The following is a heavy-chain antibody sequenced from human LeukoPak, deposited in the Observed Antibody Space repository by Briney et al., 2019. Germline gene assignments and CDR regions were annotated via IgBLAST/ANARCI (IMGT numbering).Heavy chain of an antibody. Sequence: GGSLRLSCAASGFTFSSYAMSWVRQAPGKGLEWVSAISGSGGTTYYADSVKGRFTISRDNSKNTLYLQMNSLRAEDTAVYHCATRLYGSGSYPYYFDYWGQGTLVTVSS. V-gene: IGHV3-23*01. J-gene: IGHJ4*02. CDR2: ISGSGGTT. CDR3: ATRLYGSGSYPYYFDY. D-gene: IGHD3-10*01. CDR1: GFTFSSYA.